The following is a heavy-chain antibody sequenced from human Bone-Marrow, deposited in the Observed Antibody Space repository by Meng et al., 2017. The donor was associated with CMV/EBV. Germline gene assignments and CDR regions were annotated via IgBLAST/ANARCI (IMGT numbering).Heavy chain of an antibody. V-gene: IGHV4-4*07. D-gene: IGHD3-16*01. CDR3: AGSRPGGGACDY. Sequence: QVQLQESGPGLVQPSETLSLPCIVSGASIKNYNWNWVRQPAGQGLEWIGLIQVIGHTVYNPSLKSRVTVSLDASKSQFSLTLNSVTAADTATYYCAGSRPGGGACDYWGQGILVTVSS. CDR1: GASIKNYN. J-gene: IGHJ4*02. CDR2: IQVIGHT.